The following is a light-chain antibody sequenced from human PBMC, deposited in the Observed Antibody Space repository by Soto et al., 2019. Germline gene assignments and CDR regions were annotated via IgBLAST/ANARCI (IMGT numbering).Light chain of an antibody. J-gene: IGLJ1*01. CDR1: SSDVGGYNY. V-gene: IGLV2-8*01. CDR3: ATWDDSLNALYV. CDR2: EVS. Sequence: QSVLTQPPSASGSPGQSVTISCTGTSSDVGGYNYVSWYQQHPGKAPKLMIYEVSKRPSGVPDRFSGSKSGTTASLAINGLQSEDEADYYCATWDDSLNALYVFGTGTKVTVL.